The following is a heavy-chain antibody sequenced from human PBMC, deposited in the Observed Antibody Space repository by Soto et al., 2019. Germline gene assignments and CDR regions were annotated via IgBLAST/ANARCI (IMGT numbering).Heavy chain of an antibody. CDR1: GGSISSGDYY. D-gene: IGHD6-19*01. CDR2: IYYSGST. V-gene: IGHV4-30-4*01. J-gene: IGHJ4*02. CDR3: ARYIAVAYIQGHFDY. Sequence: PSETLSLTCTVSGGSISSGDYYWSWIRQPPGKGLEWIGYIYYSGSTYYNPSLKSRVTISVDTSKNQFSLKLSSVTAADTAVYYCARYIAVAYIQGHFDYWGQGTLVTVSS.